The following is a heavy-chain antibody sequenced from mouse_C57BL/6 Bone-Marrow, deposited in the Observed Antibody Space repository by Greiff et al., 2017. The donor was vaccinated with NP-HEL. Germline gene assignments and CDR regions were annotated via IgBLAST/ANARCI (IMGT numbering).Heavy chain of an antibody. CDR3: ARRAGTVVATRGYFDV. CDR1: GYTFTDYY. CDR2: INPNNGGT. J-gene: IGHJ1*03. D-gene: IGHD1-1*01. Sequence: VQLQQSGPELVKPGASVKISCKASGYTFTDYYMNWVKQSHGKSLEWIGDINPNNGGTSYNQKFKGKATLTVDKSSSTAYMELRSLTSEDSAVYYCARRAGTVVATRGYFDVWGTGTTVTVSS. V-gene: IGHV1-26*01.